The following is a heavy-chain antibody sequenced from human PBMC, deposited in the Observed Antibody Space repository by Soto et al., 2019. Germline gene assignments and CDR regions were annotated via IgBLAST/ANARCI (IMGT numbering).Heavy chain of an antibody. V-gene: IGHV4-39*01. J-gene: IGHJ1*01. Sequence: SETLSLTCTVSGDSITSNSYFWAWIRQPPGKGLEWIGSIYYSGTTYYNPSLKSRVTISVDRSKNQFSLRLSSVTAADTAVYYCSRHFSVDLLAFWGQGALVPVSS. CDR1: GDSITSNSYF. CDR2: IYYSGTT. CDR3: SRHFSVDLLAF. D-gene: IGHD3-9*01.